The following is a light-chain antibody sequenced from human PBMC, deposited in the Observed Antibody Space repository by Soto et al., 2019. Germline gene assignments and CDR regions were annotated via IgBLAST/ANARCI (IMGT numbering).Light chain of an antibody. J-gene: IGKJ1*01. Sequence: EIVMTQSPATLSVSPGERATLSCRASQSVSSNLAWYQQKPGQAPRVRIYGASTRATGIPARFSGSGSGTEFTLTISSLQSEDFAVYYCQHYNNWPRTFGQGTKVEIK. CDR3: QHYNNWPRT. CDR1: QSVSSN. V-gene: IGKV3-15*01. CDR2: GAS.